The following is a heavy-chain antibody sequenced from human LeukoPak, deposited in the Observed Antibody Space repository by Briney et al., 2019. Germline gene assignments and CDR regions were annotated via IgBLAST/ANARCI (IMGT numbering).Heavy chain of an antibody. J-gene: IGHJ6*04. CDR3: ARDAAMGLYYYGMDV. V-gene: IGHV4-59*01. CDR1: GGSISSYY. CDR2: IYYSGST. Sequence: SETLSLTCTVSGGSISSYYWSWIRQPPGKGLEWLGYIYYSGSTNYNPSLKSRVTISVDTSKNQFSLKLSSVTAADTAVYYCARDAAMGLYYYGMDVWGKGTTVTVSS. D-gene: IGHD5-18*01.